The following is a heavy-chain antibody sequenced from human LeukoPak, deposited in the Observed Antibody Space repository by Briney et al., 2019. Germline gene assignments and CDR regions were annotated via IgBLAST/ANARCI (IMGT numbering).Heavy chain of an antibody. CDR1: GFTFSSYS. D-gene: IGHD5-18*01. J-gene: IGHJ4*02. Sequence: GGSLRLSCAASGFTFSSYSMNWVRQAPGKGLEWVSSISSSSSYIYYADSVKGRFTISRDNAKNSLYLQMNSLRAEDTAAYYCARADWDTAMIDYWGQGTLVTVSS. V-gene: IGHV3-21*01. CDR3: ARADWDTAMIDY. CDR2: ISSSSSYI.